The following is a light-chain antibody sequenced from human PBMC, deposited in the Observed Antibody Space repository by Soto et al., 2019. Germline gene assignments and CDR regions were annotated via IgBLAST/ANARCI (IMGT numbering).Light chain of an antibody. CDR2: GAS. Sequence: EIVLTQSPGTLSLSPGERATLSCRASQSVPSTYLAWYQQRPGQAPRLLIYGASTRAPGIPDRFSGSGAGTDFPPPVSGLEPEDFAVYFFQQYCSSPPFTFGPGTKVDIK. V-gene: IGKV3-20*01. CDR3: QQYCSSPPFT. J-gene: IGKJ3*01. CDR1: QSVPSTY.